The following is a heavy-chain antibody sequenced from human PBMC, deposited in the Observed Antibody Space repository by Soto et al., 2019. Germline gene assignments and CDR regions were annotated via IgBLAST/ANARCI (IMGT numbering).Heavy chain of an antibody. D-gene: IGHD6-19*01. J-gene: IGHJ4*02. CDR2: ISTSGATR. CDR3: ARFFGSGFDY. V-gene: IGHV3-48*02. Sequence: PSETLSLTCTVSGGSISSYYWSWIRQAPGKGLEWVAHISTSGATRYYADSVKGRFTISRDNAKTSLYLQMDSLRNEDTAVYYCARFFGSGFDYWGQGTLVTVSS. CDR1: GGSISSYY.